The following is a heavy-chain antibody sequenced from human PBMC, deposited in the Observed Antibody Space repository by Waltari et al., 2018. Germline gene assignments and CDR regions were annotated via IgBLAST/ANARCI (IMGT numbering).Heavy chain of an antibody. V-gene: IGHV4-59*01. J-gene: IGHJ5*02. CDR2: VYYSGST. CDR3: ARENSNYFLGWIDP. Sequence: QLQLQESGPGLVKPSETLSPTCTVSGGPLSTSYWTGIRQPPGKVLEWFGCVYYSGSTKYNPTLNCRDTMSVVTSKNQFSLQLASVTAADTAVYYCARENSNYFLGWIDPWGQGTLVTVSS. CDR1: GGPLSTSY. D-gene: IGHD4-4*01.